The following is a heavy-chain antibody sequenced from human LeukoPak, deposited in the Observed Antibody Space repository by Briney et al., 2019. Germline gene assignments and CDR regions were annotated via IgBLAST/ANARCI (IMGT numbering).Heavy chain of an antibody. Sequence: SETLSLTCTVSGGSISSSSYYWGWIRQPPGKGLGWIGSIYYSGSTYYNPSVKSRVTISVDTSKNQFSLKLSSVTAADTAVYYCARGVWELLPGAWFDPWGQGTLVTVSS. J-gene: IGHJ5*02. V-gene: IGHV4-39*01. CDR3: ARGVWELLPGAWFDP. CDR2: IYYSGST. D-gene: IGHD1-26*01. CDR1: GGSISSSSYY.